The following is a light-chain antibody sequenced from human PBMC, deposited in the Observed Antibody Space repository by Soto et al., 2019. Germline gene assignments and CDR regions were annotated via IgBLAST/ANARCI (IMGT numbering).Light chain of an antibody. CDR1: QTVSRN. V-gene: IGKV3-15*01. CDR2: GAS. CDR3: QQYNNWPQT. Sequence: ETVMTQSPATMSVSPGERATLSCRASQTVSRNLAWYQQKPGQSPRILIYGASTRAADVPARVSGVVSGKEVTLTISSLQSEEGAEYQGQQYNNWPQTFCQGTKVDI. J-gene: IGKJ1*01.